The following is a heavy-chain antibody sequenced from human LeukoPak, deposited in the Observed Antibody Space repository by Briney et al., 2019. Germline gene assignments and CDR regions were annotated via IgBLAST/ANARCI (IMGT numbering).Heavy chain of an antibody. CDR3: ARGGVGGPDALDI. Sequence: GGSLRLSCAASGFTVSSNYMSWVRQAPGKGLEWVSVIYSGGSIYYADSVKGRFTISRDNSKNTLYLQMNSLRAEDTAVYYWARGGVGGPDALDIWGQGTMVSVSS. D-gene: IGHD1-26*01. V-gene: IGHV3-66*01. J-gene: IGHJ3*02. CDR1: GFTVSSNY. CDR2: IYSGGSI.